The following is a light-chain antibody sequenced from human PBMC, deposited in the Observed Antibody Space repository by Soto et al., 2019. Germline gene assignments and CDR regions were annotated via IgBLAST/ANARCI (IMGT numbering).Light chain of an antibody. CDR2: WAS. CDR3: QQYFYTPPT. CDR1: QSVLYSSNNKDY. J-gene: IGKJ1*01. V-gene: IGKV4-1*01. Sequence: DVVMTQSPGSLAVSLGERATINCKSSQSVLYSSNNKDYLAWYQQKAGQPPRLLVYWASTREYGVPDRFSGSGSGTDFTLPISSLQAEDVAAYYCQQYFYTPPTFGQGTKVEIK.